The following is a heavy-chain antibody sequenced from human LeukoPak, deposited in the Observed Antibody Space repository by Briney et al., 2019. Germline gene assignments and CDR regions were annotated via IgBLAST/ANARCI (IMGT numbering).Heavy chain of an antibody. V-gene: IGHV3-23*01. J-gene: IGHJ6*03. CDR2: ISGSGGST. Sequence: GGSLRLSCAASGFTFSSYAMSWVRQAPGKGLEWISGISGSGGSTYYADSVKGRFTISRDNAKNSLYLQMNSLRAEDTAVYYCARAPKSYYMDVWGKGTTVTVSS. CDR1: GFTFSSYA. CDR3: ARAPKSYYMDV.